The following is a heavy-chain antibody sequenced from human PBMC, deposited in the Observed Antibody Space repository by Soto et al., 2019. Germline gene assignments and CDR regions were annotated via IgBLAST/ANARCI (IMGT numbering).Heavy chain of an antibody. CDR2: IYTSGST. V-gene: IGHV4-4*07. Sequence: SEPLSLTCTVSGGSISSYYWSWIRQPAGKGLEWIGRIYTSGSTNYNPSLKSRVTMSVDTSKNQFSLKPSSVTAADTAVYYCARDNRSYFQNYFDYWGQGTLVTVSS. J-gene: IGHJ4*02. D-gene: IGHD1-26*01. CDR1: GGSISSYY. CDR3: ARDNRSYFQNYFDY.